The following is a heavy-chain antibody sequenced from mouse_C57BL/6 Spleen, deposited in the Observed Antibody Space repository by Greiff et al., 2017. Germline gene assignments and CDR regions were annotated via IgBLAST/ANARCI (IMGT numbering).Heavy chain of an antibody. J-gene: IGHJ3*01. Sequence: EVKLMESGGGLVKPGGSLKLSCAASGFTFSDYGMHWVRQAPEKGLEWVAYISSGSSTIYYADTVKGRFTISRDNAKNTLFLQMTSLRSEDTAMYYCARPDYYGSREAWFAYWGQGTLVTVSA. CDR2: ISSGSSTI. V-gene: IGHV5-17*01. D-gene: IGHD1-1*01. CDR3: ARPDYYGSREAWFAY. CDR1: GFTFSDYG.